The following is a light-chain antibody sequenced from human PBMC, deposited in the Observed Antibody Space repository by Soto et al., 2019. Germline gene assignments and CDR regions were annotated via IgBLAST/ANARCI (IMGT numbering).Light chain of an antibody. Sequence: SVLTKPASGSGSPGQSITISCTGTSSDVGSYNLVSWYQQHPGKAPKLMIYEVSKRPSGVSNRFSGSKSGNTASLAISGLQAEDEADYYCCSYAGSSGLVFGGGTKVTVL. CDR2: EVS. CDR1: SSDVGSYNL. CDR3: CSYAGSSGLV. V-gene: IGLV2-23*02. J-gene: IGLJ2*01.